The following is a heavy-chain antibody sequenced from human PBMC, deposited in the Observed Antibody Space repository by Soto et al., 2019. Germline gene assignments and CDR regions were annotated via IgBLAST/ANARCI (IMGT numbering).Heavy chain of an antibody. V-gene: IGHV1-8*01. Sequence: GTSVKVCWKASGYGLTSYYIRWVRHATGQGLEWMGWMNPNSGNTGYAQKFQGRVTMTRNTSISTAYMELSSLRSEDTAVYYCARFYRQVGYCSGGSCYSDRDAFDIWGQGTMVTVSS. CDR2: MNPNSGNT. CDR3: ARFYRQVGYCSGGSCYSDRDAFDI. J-gene: IGHJ3*02. CDR1: GYGLTSYY. D-gene: IGHD2-15*01.